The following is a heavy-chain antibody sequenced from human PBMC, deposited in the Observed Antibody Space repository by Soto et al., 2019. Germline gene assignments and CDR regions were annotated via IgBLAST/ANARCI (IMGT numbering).Heavy chain of an antibody. J-gene: IGHJ4*02. CDR2: ISSSSSYI. CDR1: GFTFSSYS. CDR3: ARAGGGGYYFDY. D-gene: IGHD3-16*01. V-gene: IGHV3-21*01. Sequence: EVQLVESGGGLVKPGGSLRLSCAASGFTFSSYSMNWVRQAPGKGLEWVSSISSSSSYIYYADSVKGRFTISRDNAKNSLYLQMNSLRAEDTAVYYCARAGGGGYYFDYWGQGTLVTVSS.